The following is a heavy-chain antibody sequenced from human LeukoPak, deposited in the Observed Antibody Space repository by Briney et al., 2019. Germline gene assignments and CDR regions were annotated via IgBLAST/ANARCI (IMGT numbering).Heavy chain of an antibody. V-gene: IGHV3-49*04. CDR1: GYSFGDYA. Sequence: GGSLRLSCTGSGYSFGDYAMSWVRQSPGKGLEWVSLIRSKAFGGATEYAASVKGRFTISRDDSKSIAYLQMNSLKTEDTAMYYCTRDGGTLDYWGQGTLVTVSS. J-gene: IGHJ4*02. CDR3: TRDGGTLDY. D-gene: IGHD3-16*01. CDR2: IRSKAFGGAT.